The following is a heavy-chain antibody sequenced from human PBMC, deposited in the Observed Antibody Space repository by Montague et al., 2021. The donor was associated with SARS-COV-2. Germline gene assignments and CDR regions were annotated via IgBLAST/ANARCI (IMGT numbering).Heavy chain of an antibody. CDR1: GDSVSRGSSY. CDR3: ARAVVTNYNFWSGYSRVPDANWFDP. CDR2: IYYSGTT. J-gene: IGHJ5*02. D-gene: IGHD3-3*01. V-gene: IGHV4-31*03. Sequence: TLSLTCTVSGDSVSRGSSYWSWIRQLPGKGLEWIGYIYYSGTTSYNPSLQSRLIISVDTSKNQFSLSLTSVTAADTAVYYCARAVVTNYNFWSGYSRVPDANWFDPWGQGTLVTVSS.